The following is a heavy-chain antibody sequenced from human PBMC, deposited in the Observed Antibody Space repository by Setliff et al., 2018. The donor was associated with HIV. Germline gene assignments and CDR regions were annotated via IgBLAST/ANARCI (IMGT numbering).Heavy chain of an antibody. Sequence: PSETLSLTCTVSGGSINRISCYWGWIRQAPGRGLEWIGSIYNSGSTYYNPSLKSRIIISSDTSKNQISLRLTSVTAADTAVYFCARSLAGLMNYFDYWGQGMLVTVSS. CDR1: GGSINRISCY. CDR2: IYNSGST. J-gene: IGHJ4*02. D-gene: IGHD6-19*01. V-gene: IGHV4-39*01. CDR3: ARSLAGLMNYFDY.